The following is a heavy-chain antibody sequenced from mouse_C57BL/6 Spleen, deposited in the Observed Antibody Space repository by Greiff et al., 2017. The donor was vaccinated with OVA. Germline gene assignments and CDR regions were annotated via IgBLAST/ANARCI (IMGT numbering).Heavy chain of an antibody. CDR3: TLITTVGGWFDY. J-gene: IGHJ2*01. Sequence: EVQLMESGGGLVQPGGSMKLSCAASGFTFSDAWMDWVRQSPEKGLEWVAEIRNKANNHATYYAESVKGRFTISRDDSKSSVYLQMSSLRAEDTGIYYCTLITTVGGWFDYWGQGTTLTVSS. V-gene: IGHV6-6*01. CDR2: IRNKANNHAT. D-gene: IGHD1-1*01. CDR1: GFTFSDAW.